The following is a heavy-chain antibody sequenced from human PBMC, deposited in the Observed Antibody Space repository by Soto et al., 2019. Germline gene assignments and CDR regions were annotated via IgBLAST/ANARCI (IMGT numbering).Heavy chain of an antibody. CDR2: IIPIFGTA. CDR1: GGTFSSYA. CDR3: ARGFYYYDSSGFDP. D-gene: IGHD3-22*01. V-gene: IGHV1-69*13. J-gene: IGHJ5*02. Sequence: SVKVSCKASGGTFSSYAISWVRQAPGQGLEWMGGIIPIFGTANYAQKFQGRVTITADESTSTAYMELSSLRSEDTAVYYCARGFYYYDSSGFDPWGQGTLVTVSS.